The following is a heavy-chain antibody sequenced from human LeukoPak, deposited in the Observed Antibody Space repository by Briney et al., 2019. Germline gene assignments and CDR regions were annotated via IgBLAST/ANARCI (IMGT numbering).Heavy chain of an antibody. CDR1: GGSISSNSYY. D-gene: IGHD6-13*01. V-gene: IGHV4-39*07. Sequence: SETLSLTCTVSGGSISSNSYYWGWIRQPPGKGLEWIGEINHSGSTNYNPSLKSRVTISVDTSKNQFSLKLSSVTAADTAVYYCATLGGAATGGGAIFDPWGQGTLVTVSS. CDR2: INHSGST. J-gene: IGHJ5*02. CDR3: ATLGGAATGGGAIFDP.